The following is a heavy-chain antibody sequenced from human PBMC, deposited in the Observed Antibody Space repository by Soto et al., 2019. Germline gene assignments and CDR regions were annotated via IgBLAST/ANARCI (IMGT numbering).Heavy chain of an antibody. Sequence: QVQLPESGPGLVKPSETLSLTCTVSGGSITGYYWSWIRQPPGKGLEWIGYIYYTGSTDHNPSLNSRVTISLDTSKNQVSLQLTSVTAADTAVYYCAAAPRYWGQGTLVTVSS. CDR2: IYYTGST. CDR1: GGSITGYY. D-gene: IGHD2-15*01. CDR3: AAAPRY. V-gene: IGHV4-59*01. J-gene: IGHJ4*02.